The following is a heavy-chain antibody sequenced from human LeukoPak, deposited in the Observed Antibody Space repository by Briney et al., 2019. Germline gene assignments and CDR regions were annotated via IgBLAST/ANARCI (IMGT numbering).Heavy chain of an antibody. Sequence: ASVKVSCKASGYTFTGYYMHWVRHAPGQGLEWMGWINPNSGGTNYAQKFQGRVTMTRDTSISTAYMELSRLRSDDTAVYYCATHTGYSYGYFAYWGQGTLVTVSS. D-gene: IGHD5-18*01. J-gene: IGHJ4*02. CDR1: GYTFTGYY. CDR3: ATHTGYSYGYFAY. CDR2: INPNSGGT. V-gene: IGHV1-2*02.